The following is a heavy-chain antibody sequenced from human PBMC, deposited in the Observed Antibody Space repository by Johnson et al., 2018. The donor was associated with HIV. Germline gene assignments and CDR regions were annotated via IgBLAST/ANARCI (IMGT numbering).Heavy chain of an antibody. V-gene: IGHV3-23*04. J-gene: IGHJ3*02. CDR3: AKDCGRWLQSDAFDI. CDR1: GFTFSSHA. Sequence: MLPVESGGGVVQPGRSLRLSCAASGFTFSSHAMSLVRQAPGKGLSWDSAISGSGGSTSHADSVKARFTISRDKSKNTLYLQMNSLIAEDTAVYYCAKDCGRWLQSDAFDIWGQGTMVTVAS. CDR2: ISGSGGST. D-gene: IGHD5-24*01.